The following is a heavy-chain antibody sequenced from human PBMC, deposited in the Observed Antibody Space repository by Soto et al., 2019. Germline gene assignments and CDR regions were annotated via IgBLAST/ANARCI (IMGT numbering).Heavy chain of an antibody. D-gene: IGHD5-18*01. CDR1: GGTFSKDA. J-gene: IGHJ6*02. Sequence: QVQLVQSGAEVKKPGSSVTVSCKTSGGTFSKDAINWVRQAPGQGLEWMGLLIPVFGSPIYAQKFQGRIRITADESPSTGLMDLSSLRSEDTAVYYCTRVLGYTFEPGKARYYAMDVWGQGTTVSVSS. V-gene: IGHV1-69*01. CDR2: LIPVFGSP. CDR3: TRVLGYTFEPGKARYYAMDV.